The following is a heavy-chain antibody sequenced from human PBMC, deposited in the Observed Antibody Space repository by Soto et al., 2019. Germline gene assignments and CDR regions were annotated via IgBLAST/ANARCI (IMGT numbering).Heavy chain of an antibody. CDR2: IYHTGTT. CDR3: ARGRGYSYGLDP. CDR1: GGSINSGGYS. V-gene: IGHV4-30-2*01. D-gene: IGHD5-18*01. Sequence: SETLSLTCTVSGGSINSGGYSRTWSRQPPGKGLEWIGFIYHTGTTYYNPSLKSRVTISVDRSKNQFSLKLNSVTAADTAVYYCARGRGYSYGLDPWGQGTLVTVSS. J-gene: IGHJ5*02.